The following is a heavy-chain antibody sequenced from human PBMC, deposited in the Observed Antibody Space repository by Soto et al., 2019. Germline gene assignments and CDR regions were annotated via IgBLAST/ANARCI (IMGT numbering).Heavy chain of an antibody. CDR2: IYYDGNNK. D-gene: IGHD2-21*02. J-gene: IGHJ5*02. CDR3: AREVTGTYGWFDP. V-gene: IGHV3-33*01. CDR1: GFTCINHG. Sequence: SLRLSCAASGFTCINHGMHWVRQAPGKGLEWVAVIYYDGNNKYYAYSVKGRFTISRDNSKNTLLLQMNGLRAEETAVYFCAREVTGTYGWFDPWGQGTLVTVSS.